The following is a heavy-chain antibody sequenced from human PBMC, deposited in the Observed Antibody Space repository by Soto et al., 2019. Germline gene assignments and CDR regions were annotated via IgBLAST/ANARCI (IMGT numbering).Heavy chain of an antibody. CDR1: GGTFSSYA. D-gene: IGHD1-26*01. J-gene: IGHJ5*02. V-gene: IGHV1-2*06. Sequence: ASVKVSCKASGGTFSSYAIHWVRQAPGQGLEWMGRINPRSGDTTYAQKFQGRLTMTRDTSISTAYMELSSLRSDDTAVYYCGRDGVGATPLGWFDPWGQGSLVTVSS. CDR3: GRDGVGATPLGWFDP. CDR2: INPRSGDT.